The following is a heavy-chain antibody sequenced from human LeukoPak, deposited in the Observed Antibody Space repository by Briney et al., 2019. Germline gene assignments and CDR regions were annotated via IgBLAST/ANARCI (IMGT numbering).Heavy chain of an antibody. Sequence: SETLSLTCTVSGASISSFNWNWIRQPPAQGLEWIGYIYYSCSTNYNPSLKSRVTISIDTSKNQFSLNLSAVTTADTAVYYCALGYYDSSVDYWGQGTLVTVSS. CDR3: ALGYYDSSVDY. CDR1: GASISSFN. J-gene: IGHJ4*02. CDR2: IYYSCST. V-gene: IGHV4-59*01. D-gene: IGHD3-22*01.